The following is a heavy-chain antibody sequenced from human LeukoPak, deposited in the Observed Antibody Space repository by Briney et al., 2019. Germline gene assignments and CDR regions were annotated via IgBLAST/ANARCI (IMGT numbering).Heavy chain of an antibody. D-gene: IGHD6-25*01. Sequence: QPEGSLRLTCPASGFTFSRYAMSWVRQDTGKGLEGVSSISGSGDSTYYAGSVKGRFTISRDNSKNTLYLQMNSLRAEDTAVYYCAKRLPSYDSFDIWGQGTMVTVSS. V-gene: IGHV3-23*01. J-gene: IGHJ3*02. CDR2: ISGSGDST. CDR1: GFTFSRYA. CDR3: AKRLPSYDSFDI.